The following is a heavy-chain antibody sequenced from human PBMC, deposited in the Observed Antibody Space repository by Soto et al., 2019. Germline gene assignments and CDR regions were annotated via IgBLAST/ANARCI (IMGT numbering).Heavy chain of an antibody. CDR2: INAGNGNT. V-gene: IGHV1-3*01. CDR1: GYTFTSYA. D-gene: IGHD3-22*01. CDR3: ARDSTLYYYDSSGYSGNAFDI. J-gene: IGHJ3*02. Sequence: ASVKVSCKASGYTFTSYAMHWVRQAPGQRLEWMGWINAGNGNTKYSQKFQGRVTITRDTSASTAYMELSSLRSEDTAVYYCARDSTLYYYDSSGYSGNAFDIWGQGTMVPVSS.